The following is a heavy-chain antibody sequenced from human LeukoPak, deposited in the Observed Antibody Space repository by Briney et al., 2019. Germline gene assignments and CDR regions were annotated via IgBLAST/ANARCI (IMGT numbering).Heavy chain of an antibody. J-gene: IGHJ5*02. Sequence: SGTLSLTCTVFGGSTSTYYWSWIRQPPGKGLEWIGYVYYTGTTNYNPSLRSRVAMSIDTSKTQFSLKLTSVTAADTAVYYCARFDDSGGNWLDPWGQGTLVTVSS. CDR3: ARFDDSGGNWLDP. CDR2: VYYTGTT. D-gene: IGHD4-23*01. V-gene: IGHV4-59*01. CDR1: GGSTSTYY.